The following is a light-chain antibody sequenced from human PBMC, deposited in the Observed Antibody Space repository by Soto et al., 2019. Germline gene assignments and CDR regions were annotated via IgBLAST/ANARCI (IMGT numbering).Light chain of an antibody. V-gene: IGLV2-23*01. Sequence: QSVPTQPASVSGSPGQSITISCTGTSSDVGGYNLVSWYQQHPGKAPKLMIYEGSKRPSGVSNRFSGSKSGNTASLTISGLQAEDEADYYCCSYAGSSTYVFGTGTKVTVL. CDR1: SSDVGGYNL. CDR3: CSYAGSSTYV. CDR2: EGS. J-gene: IGLJ1*01.